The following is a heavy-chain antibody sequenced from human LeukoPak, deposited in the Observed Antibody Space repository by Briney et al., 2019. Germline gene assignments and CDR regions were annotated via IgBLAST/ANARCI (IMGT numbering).Heavy chain of an antibody. Sequence: GGSLRLSCTASGFTFSSYSMNWVRQAPGKGLEWVSSISTSSSYIYYADSVKGRFTISRDNARNSLYLRMNSLRAEDTAVYYCAKDRGNSYGFMGNWFDPWGQGTLVTVSS. CDR2: ISTSSSYI. J-gene: IGHJ5*02. V-gene: IGHV3-21*04. CDR1: GFTFSSYS. D-gene: IGHD5-18*01. CDR3: AKDRGNSYGFMGNWFDP.